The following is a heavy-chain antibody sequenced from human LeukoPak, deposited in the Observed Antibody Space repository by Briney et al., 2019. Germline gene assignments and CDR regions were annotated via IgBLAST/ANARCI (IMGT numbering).Heavy chain of an antibody. Sequence: PSETLSLTCSVSGGSISSSSYYWGWIRQPPGKGLEWIGSIYYSGSTYYNPSLKSRVTISVDKSKSQFSLKLSSVTAADTAVYYCARIPVVDDAFDIWGQGTMITVSS. J-gene: IGHJ3*02. CDR1: GGSISSSSYY. CDR3: ARIPVVDDAFDI. D-gene: IGHD4-23*01. CDR2: IYYSGST. V-gene: IGHV4-39*01.